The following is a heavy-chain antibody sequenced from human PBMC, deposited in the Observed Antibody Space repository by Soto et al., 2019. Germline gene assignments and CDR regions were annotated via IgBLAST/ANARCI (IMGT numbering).Heavy chain of an antibody. Sequence: QVQLVQSGAEEKKPGASVKVSCKASGYTFTSYAMHCVRQAPGQRLEWMGWINAGNGNTKYSQKFQGRVNITRDKSASTAYMELSSLRSEDTAVYYCASEAIAAAAVYGMDVWAQGTTVTVSS. V-gene: IGHV1-3*05. CDR3: ASEAIAAAAVYGMDV. CDR2: INAGNGNT. CDR1: GYTFTSYA. D-gene: IGHD6-13*01. J-gene: IGHJ6*02.